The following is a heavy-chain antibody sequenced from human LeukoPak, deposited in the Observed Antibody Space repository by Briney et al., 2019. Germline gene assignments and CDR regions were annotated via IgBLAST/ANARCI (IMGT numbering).Heavy chain of an antibody. CDR2: INHSGST. D-gene: IGHD3-10*01. V-gene: IGHV4-34*01. CDR3: ARDRVRGSGSYMGY. Sequence: PSETLSLTCAVYGGSFSGYYWSWIRQPPGKGLEWIGEINHSGSTNYNPSLKSRVTISVDTSKNQFPLKLSSVTAADTAVYYCARDRVRGSGSYMGYWGQGTLVTVSS. CDR1: GGSFSGYY. J-gene: IGHJ4*02.